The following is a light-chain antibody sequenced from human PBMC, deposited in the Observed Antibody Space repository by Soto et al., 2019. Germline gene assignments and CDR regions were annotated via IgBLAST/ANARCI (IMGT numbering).Light chain of an antibody. V-gene: IGKV1-39*01. CDR1: QSISSY. J-gene: IGKJ1*01. CDR2: AAS. Sequence: DIQMTQSPSSLSASVGDRVTITCRASQSISSYLNWYQQKPGKAPKLLIYAASSLQSGVPSRFSGSGSGTDFTLTISSLQPEDFATYYCQQSYSNPTWTLGHGTKVGIK. CDR3: QQSYSNPTWT.